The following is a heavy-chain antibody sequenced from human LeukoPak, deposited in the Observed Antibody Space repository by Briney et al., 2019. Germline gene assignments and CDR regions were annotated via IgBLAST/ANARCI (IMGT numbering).Heavy chain of an antibody. V-gene: IGHV4-39*02. Sequence: SETLSLTCTVSGGSISSSDYYWGWIRQSPGKGLEWIGRISYSGSTYYNPSLKSRVTISVDTSKNHFSLRLSSVTAADTAVYYCARLTRSYYSDTSGYYPYYYMDVWGKGTTVTVSS. J-gene: IGHJ6*03. CDR2: ISYSGST. CDR3: ARLTRSYYSDTSGYYPYYYMDV. D-gene: IGHD3-22*01. CDR1: GGSISSSDYY.